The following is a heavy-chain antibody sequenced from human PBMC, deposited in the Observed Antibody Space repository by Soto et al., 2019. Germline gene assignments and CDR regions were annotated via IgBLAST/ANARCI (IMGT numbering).Heavy chain of an antibody. CDR3: ARDPHGFWTSYWFDP. CDR2: ISAYDGKT. CDR1: GYTFNTYG. V-gene: IGHV1-18*01. D-gene: IGHD3-3*01. Sequence: GSSVKVSCKTSGYTFNTYGINWVRQAPGQGLELMGWISAYDGKTTYAEKFQGRVTLTTDTSTSTAYMELRSLRSDDTAIYYCARDPHGFWTSYWFDPWGKGTPVTVS. J-gene: IGHJ5*02.